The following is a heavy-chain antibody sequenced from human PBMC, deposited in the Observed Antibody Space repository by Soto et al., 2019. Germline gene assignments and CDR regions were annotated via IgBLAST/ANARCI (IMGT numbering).Heavy chain of an antibody. D-gene: IGHD3-16*01. J-gene: IGHJ2*01. V-gene: IGHV4-31*03. CDR1: GGSISSGGYC. CDR2: TKYSGST. Sequence: QVQLQESGPGLVKPSQTLSLTCTVSGGSISSGGYCWSWIRQHPGKGLEWNGYTKYSGSTYYNPSLKSRVTISVDTSKNQFSLKLSSVTAADTAVYYWARDYGGAWYFDLWGRGTLVTVSS. CDR3: ARDYGGAWYFDL.